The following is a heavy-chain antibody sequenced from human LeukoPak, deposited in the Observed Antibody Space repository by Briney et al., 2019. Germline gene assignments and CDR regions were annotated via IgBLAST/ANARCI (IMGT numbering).Heavy chain of an antibody. J-gene: IGHJ5*02. Sequence: PSETLFFTCTVSGGSISSSSYYWGWIRQPPGKGLEWIGSIYYSGSTYYNPSLKSRVTISVDTSKNQFSLKLSSVTAADTAVYYCAVARLSGFDPWGQGTLVTVSS. CDR3: AVARLSGFDP. CDR2: IYYSGST. V-gene: IGHV4-39*01. D-gene: IGHD5-12*01. CDR1: GGSISSSSYY.